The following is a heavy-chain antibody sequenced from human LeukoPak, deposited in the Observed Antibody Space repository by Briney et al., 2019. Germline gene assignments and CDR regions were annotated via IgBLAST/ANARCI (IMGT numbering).Heavy chain of an antibody. CDR3: ARAHSSGWTFDY. V-gene: IGHV4-38-2*01. Sequence: SETLSLTCAVSGYSLSSCYYWGWSRPPPGKGLEGIGIIYHSGSTYYNPSLKSRVTISVDTSKNQFSLKLSSVTAEDTAVYYCARAHSSGWTFDYWGQGTLVTVSS. D-gene: IGHD6-19*01. CDR2: IYHSGST. CDR1: GYSLSSCYY. J-gene: IGHJ4*02.